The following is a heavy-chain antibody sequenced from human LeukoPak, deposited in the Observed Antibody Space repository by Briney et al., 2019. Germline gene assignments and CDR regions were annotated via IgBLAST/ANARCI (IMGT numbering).Heavy chain of an antibody. J-gene: IGHJ3*02. CDR1: GGSISTSNYY. D-gene: IGHD6-13*01. V-gene: IGHV4-39*07. CDR3: ARNIAAAGIDAFDI. CDR2: IYYSGST. Sequence: SETLSLTRTVSGGSISTSNYYWGWIRQPPGKGLEWIGSIYYSGSTYYNPSLKSRVTISVDTSKNQFSLKLSSVTAADTAVYYCARNIAAAGIDAFDIWGQGTMVTVSS.